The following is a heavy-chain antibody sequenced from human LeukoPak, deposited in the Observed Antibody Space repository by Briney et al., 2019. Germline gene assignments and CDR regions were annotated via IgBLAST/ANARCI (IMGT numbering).Heavy chain of an antibody. CDR3: ARYGGSGWVIDN. V-gene: IGHV4-59*08. Sequence: SETLSLTCTVPGGSISNYYWTWIRQPPGKGLEWIGYIYYTGATSYNPSLKSRVTISVDTSKNQFSLRLTSVTAADTAVYYCARYGGSGWVIDNWGQGTLVTVSS. D-gene: IGHD6-19*01. J-gene: IGHJ4*02. CDR2: IYYTGAT. CDR1: GGSISNYY.